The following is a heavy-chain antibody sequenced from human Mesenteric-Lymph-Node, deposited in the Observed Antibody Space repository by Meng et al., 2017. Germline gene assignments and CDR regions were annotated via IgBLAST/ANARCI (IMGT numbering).Heavy chain of an antibody. J-gene: IGHJ2*01. CDR3: ARGVVVVAATPRYWYFDL. V-gene: IGHV4-34*01. CDR1: GGSFSGYY. Sequence: QGPLQQWGAGLLKPSVTLSLTCGVYGGSFSGYYWSWIRQPPGKGLEWIGEINHSGSTNYNPSLKSRVTISVDTSKNQFSLKLSSVTAADTAVYYCARGVVVVAATPRYWYFDLWGRGTLVTVSS. D-gene: IGHD2-15*01. CDR2: INHSGST.